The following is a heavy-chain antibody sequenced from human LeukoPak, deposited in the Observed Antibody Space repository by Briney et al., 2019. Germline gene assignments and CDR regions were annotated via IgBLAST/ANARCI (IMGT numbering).Heavy chain of an antibody. Sequence: SQTLSLTCAISGDSVSRNSAAWNWIRQSPSRGLEWLGRTYNRSKWYNDYAVSVKSRITINPDTSKNQFSLKLSSVTAADTAVYYCATTPREYSSSWYYFDYWGQGTLVTVSS. J-gene: IGHJ4*02. CDR3: ATTPREYSSSWYYFDY. V-gene: IGHV6-1*01. CDR2: TYNRSKWYN. D-gene: IGHD6-13*01. CDR1: GDSVSRNSAA.